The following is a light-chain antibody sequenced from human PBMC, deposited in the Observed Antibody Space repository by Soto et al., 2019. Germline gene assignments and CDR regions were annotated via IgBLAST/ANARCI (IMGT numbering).Light chain of an antibody. J-gene: IGKJ4*02. CDR3: LQRSDWRT. V-gene: IGKV3D-20*02. Sequence: EIVLTQSPGTLSLSPGERATLSCRASQTLSNSFIAWYQQKPGQAPRLLIYDASTRATGIPDRFSGGGSGTEFTITISSLQSEDFDVYYCLQRSDWRTFGRGTKV. CDR1: QTLSNSF. CDR2: DAS.